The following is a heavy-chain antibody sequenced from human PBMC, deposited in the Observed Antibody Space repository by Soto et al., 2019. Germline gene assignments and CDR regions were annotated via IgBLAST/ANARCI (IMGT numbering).Heavy chain of an antibody. D-gene: IGHD3-22*01. CDR1: GFAFSNAW. CDR3: TTFSYCTMIEVLFYY. J-gene: IGHJ4*01. V-gene: IGHV3-15*07. Sequence: PGGSLRLSCAASGFAFSNAWINWVRQAPGKGLEWVGRIKSKALGGTTDFAAPVRGRFAITRDDSRNMVYMQMNSLNTEDTAVFYCTTFSYCTMIEVLFYYWGQGTLVTVSS. CDR2: IKSKALGGTT.